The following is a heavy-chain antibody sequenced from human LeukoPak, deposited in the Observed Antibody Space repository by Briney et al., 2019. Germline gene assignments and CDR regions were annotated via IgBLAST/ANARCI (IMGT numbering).Heavy chain of an antibody. J-gene: IGHJ6*03. CDR3: ATSTVTTARDYYYMDV. CDR2: IWYDGSNK. CDR1: GFTSSSYG. D-gene: IGHD4-17*01. V-gene: IGHV3-33*01. Sequence: GRSLRLSCAASGFTSSSYGMHWVRQAPGKGLEWVAVIWYDGSNKYYADSVKGRFTISRDNSKNTLYLQMNSLRAEDTAVYYCATSTVTTARDYYYMDVWGKGTTVTVSS.